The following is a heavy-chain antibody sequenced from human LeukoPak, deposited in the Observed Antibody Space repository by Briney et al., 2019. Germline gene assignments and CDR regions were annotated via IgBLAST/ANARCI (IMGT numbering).Heavy chain of an antibody. V-gene: IGHV3-66*01. Sequence: PGGSLRLSCAASGFTVSSNYMSWVRQAPGKGLEWVSVIYSGGSTYYADSVKGRFTISRDNSKNTLYLQMNSLRAEDTAVYYCARSRDGYNYVDYWGQGTLVTVSS. CDR1: GFTVSSNY. CDR2: IYSGGST. D-gene: IGHD5-24*01. CDR3: ARSRDGYNYVDY. J-gene: IGHJ4*02.